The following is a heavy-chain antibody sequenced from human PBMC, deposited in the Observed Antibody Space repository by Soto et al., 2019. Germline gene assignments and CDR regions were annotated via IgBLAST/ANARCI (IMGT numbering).Heavy chain of an antibody. V-gene: IGHV2-5*02. J-gene: IGHJ3*01. CDR1: GFSLTADGVG. CDR2: IYWDDDQ. CDR3: AHAYGGTSWPNDAFDV. Sequence: QITLKESGPTLVKPTQTLTLTCTFSGFSLTADGVGVGWIRQPPGKALEWLALIYWDDDQRYSPSLKTRLTITKHTSKNQVVLTMTNMNPVDTVTYYCAHAYGGTSWPNDAFDVWGQGTVVTVSS. D-gene: IGHD2-21*01.